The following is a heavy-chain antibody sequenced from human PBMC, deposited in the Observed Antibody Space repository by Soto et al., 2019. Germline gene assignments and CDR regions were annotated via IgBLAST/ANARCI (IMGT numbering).Heavy chain of an antibody. D-gene: IGHD3-16*01. CDR3: ARSSRGGVNTGLRDFDL. J-gene: IGHJ2*01. CDR1: GGSITSDNW. Sequence: QVQLQESGPGLVKPSGTLSLTCAVSGGSITSDNWWSWVRQPPGKGLEWIGGIFHFGSTNYNPSIKSRRTMSVDESGNLFSLKRNSVTAADTAVYYCARSSRGGVNTGLRDFDLWGRGTLVTVSS. CDR2: IFHFGST. V-gene: IGHV4-4*02.